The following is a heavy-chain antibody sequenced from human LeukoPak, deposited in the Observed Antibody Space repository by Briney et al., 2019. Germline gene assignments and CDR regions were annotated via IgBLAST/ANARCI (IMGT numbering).Heavy chain of an antibody. CDR3: ARGGSKALDF. D-gene: IGHD3-16*01. CDR2: VNPTGGST. J-gene: IGHJ4*02. Sequence: ASVKVSCNTSGYTFTNYFIHWVRQVPGQGPEWMGMVNPTGGSTGYAQSFQGRVTLTGDTSTSTVYMEFSALTSEDTAVYYCARGGSKALDFWGQGTPVTVSS. V-gene: IGHV1-46*01. CDR1: GYTFTNYF.